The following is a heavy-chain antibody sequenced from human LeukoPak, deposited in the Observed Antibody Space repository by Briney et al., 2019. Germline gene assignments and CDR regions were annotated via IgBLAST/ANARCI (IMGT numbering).Heavy chain of an antibody. CDR1: GFTFSSYG. Sequence: GGSLRLSCAASGFTFSSYGMHWVRQAPGKGLEWVTFIRYDGSNKYYADSVKGRFTISRDNSKNTLNLHMNSLRAEDTAVYYCAREAFNWFDPWGQGTLVTVSS. V-gene: IGHV3-30*02. CDR3: AREAFNWFDP. J-gene: IGHJ5*02. CDR2: IRYDGSNK.